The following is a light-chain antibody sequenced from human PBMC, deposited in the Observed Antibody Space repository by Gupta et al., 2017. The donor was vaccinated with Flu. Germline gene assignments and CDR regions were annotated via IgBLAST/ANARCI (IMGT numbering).Light chain of an antibody. CDR2: QDS. Sequence: SDELTQPPSVSVSPGQTASITCSGDKLGDKYACWYQQKPGQSPVLVIYQDSKRPSGIPERFSGSNSGNTATLTISGTQAMDEADYYCQAWDSSIFWVFGGGTKLTVL. V-gene: IGLV3-1*01. CDR1: KLGDKY. J-gene: IGLJ3*02. CDR3: QAWDSSIFWV.